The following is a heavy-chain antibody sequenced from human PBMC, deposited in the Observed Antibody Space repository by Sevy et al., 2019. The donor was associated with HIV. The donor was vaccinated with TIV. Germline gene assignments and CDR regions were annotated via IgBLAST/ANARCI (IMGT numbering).Heavy chain of an antibody. D-gene: IGHD3-22*01. Sequence: GGSRRLSCAASGFTFDDYAMSWVRQAPGKGLEWVSAINWKADNVGYADSVKGRFTISRDNAKRSLYLQMNSLRPEDTALYHCARNTYYLDSTGYVAFDIWGQGIMVTVSS. J-gene: IGHJ3*02. CDR2: INWKADNV. V-gene: IGHV3-20*01. CDR1: GFTFDDYA. CDR3: ARNTYYLDSTGYVAFDI.